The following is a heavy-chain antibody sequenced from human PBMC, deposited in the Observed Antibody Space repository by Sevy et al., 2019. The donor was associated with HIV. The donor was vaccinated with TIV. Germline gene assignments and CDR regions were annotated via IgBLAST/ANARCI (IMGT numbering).Heavy chain of an antibody. Sequence: LSLTCAASGFAFSDAWMSWVRQAPGKGLEWVSVISGSGGDTYYADSVKGRFTISRDNSKNTLYLQMNSLRAEDTAVYYCAKDAYYYDSSGYSMSQWYYGMDVWGQGTTVTVSS. CDR3: AKDAYYYDSSGYSMSQWYYGMDV. D-gene: IGHD3-22*01. CDR1: GFAFSDAW. J-gene: IGHJ6*02. CDR2: ISGSGGDT. V-gene: IGHV3-23*01.